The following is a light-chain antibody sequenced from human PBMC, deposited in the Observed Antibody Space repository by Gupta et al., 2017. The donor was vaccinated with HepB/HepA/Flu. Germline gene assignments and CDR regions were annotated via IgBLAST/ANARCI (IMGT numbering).Light chain of an antibody. J-gene: IGKJ2*04. CDR1: QSVLNSFDNKNY. CDR2: WAS. V-gene: IGKV4-1*01. CDR3: QQYYSTPCS. Sequence: IVMTQSPDSLSVSLGERATINCTSSQSVLNSFDNKNYLAWFQQKPGQPPKLLIYWASTRDSGVPDRFSGSGSGTDFTLTISSLQAEDGAVYYCQQYYSTPCSFGQGTKLEIK.